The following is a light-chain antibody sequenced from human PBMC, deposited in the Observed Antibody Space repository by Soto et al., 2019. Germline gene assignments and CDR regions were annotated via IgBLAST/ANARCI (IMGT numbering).Light chain of an antibody. CDR1: QSVSSD. V-gene: IGKV3-15*01. J-gene: IGKJ1*01. CDR3: LEYNNWPRWT. CDR2: GVS. Sequence: EIVMTQSPATLSVSPGERATVSCRASQSVSSDLAWYQQQPGQAPRLLIYGVSTRATGTPARFSGSGSGTDFTLTISSLQSEDFAVYCCLEYNNWPRWTFGQGTKVDIK.